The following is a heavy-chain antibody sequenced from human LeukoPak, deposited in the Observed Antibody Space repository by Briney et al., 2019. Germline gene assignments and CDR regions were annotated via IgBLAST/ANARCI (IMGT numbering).Heavy chain of an antibody. CDR1: GFTFSSYA. D-gene: IGHD6-19*01. Sequence: GGSLGLSCAASGFTFSSYAMSWVRQAPGKGLEWVSAISGSGGSTYYADSVKGRFTISRDNSKNTLYLQMNSLRAEDTAVYYCAKEGIAVAGTIGWFDPWGQGTLVTVSS. J-gene: IGHJ5*02. CDR3: AKEGIAVAGTIGWFDP. CDR2: ISGSGGST. V-gene: IGHV3-23*01.